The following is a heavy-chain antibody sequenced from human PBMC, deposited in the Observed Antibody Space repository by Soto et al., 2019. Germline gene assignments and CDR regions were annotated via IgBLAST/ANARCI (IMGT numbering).Heavy chain of an antibody. CDR2: IIPIFGTA. V-gene: IGHV1-69*01. J-gene: IGHJ5*02. CDR3: ARDKLHDYGALHNWFDP. CDR1: GGTFSSYA. Sequence: QVQLVQSGAEVKKPGSSVKVSCKASGGTFSSYAISWVRQAPGQGLEWMGGIIPIFGTANYAQKFQGRVTITADESTSTAYMELSSLRSEDTAVYYCARDKLHDYGALHNWFDPWGQGTLVNVSS. D-gene: IGHD4-17*01.